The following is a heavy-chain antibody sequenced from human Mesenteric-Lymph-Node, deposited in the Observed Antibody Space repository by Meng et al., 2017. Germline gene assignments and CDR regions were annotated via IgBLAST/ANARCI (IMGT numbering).Heavy chain of an antibody. CDR2: IIPIFGTA. D-gene: IGHD4-17*01. J-gene: IGHJ4*02. V-gene: IGHV1-69*06. Sequence: SVKVSCKASGGTFSSYAISWVRQAPGQGLEWMGGIIPIFGTANYAQKFQGRVTITADKSTSTAYMELSSLRSEDTAVYYCARDTTVTTDGGVFDYWGQGTLVTVSS. CDR3: ARDTTVTTDGGVFDY. CDR1: GGTFSSYA.